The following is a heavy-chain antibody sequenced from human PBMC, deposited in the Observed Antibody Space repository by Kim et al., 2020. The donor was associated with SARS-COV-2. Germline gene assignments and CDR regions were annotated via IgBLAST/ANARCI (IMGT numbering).Heavy chain of an antibody. CDR1: GGSFSGYY. J-gene: IGHJ3*01. CDR3: AWYGLSGKACDV. Sequence: SETLSLTCAVYGGSFSGYYWNWIRQPPGKGLEWIGEINHSGSTKYNQSLKRRVPISVDTSKNQFSLKLSAVAAADTAVYYCAWYGLSGKACDVWGQGTLVRVS. V-gene: IGHV4-34*01. D-gene: IGHD1-20*01. CDR2: INHSGST.